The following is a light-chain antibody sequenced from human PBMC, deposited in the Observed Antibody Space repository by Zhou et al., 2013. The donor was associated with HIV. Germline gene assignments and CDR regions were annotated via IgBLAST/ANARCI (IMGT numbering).Light chain of an antibody. CDR1: QSVRDN. Sequence: ERVLTQSPASLSVSPGERVTISCRASQSVRDNLAWYQQRPGQAPRLLIDTASNRAPGIPARFSGRGSGTDFTLTISSLEPEDFAVYYCQQRSNWPPYTFGQGTKLEI. J-gene: IGKJ2*01. CDR2: TAS. V-gene: IGKV3-11*01. CDR3: QQRSNWPPYT.